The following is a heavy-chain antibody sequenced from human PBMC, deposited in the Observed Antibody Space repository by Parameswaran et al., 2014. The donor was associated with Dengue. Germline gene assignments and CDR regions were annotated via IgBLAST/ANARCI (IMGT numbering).Heavy chain of an antibody. CDR2: ISAYNGNT. J-gene: IGHJ5*02. D-gene: IGHD6-19*01. CDR3: ARHRIDSSGWSNWFDP. V-gene: IGHV1-18*01. Sequence: WVRQAPGQGLEWMGWISAYNGNTNYAQKLQGRVTMTTDTSTSTAYMELRSLRSDDTAVYYCARHRIDSSGWSNWFDPWGQGTLVTVSS.